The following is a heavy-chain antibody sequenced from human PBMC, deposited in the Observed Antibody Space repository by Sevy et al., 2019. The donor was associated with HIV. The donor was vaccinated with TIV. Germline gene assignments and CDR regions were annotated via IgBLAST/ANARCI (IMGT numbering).Heavy chain of an antibody. D-gene: IGHD6-19*01. CDR2: INSAGSST. CDR1: GFTFSSYW. CDR3: ARGVSGWPQTYGLDV. V-gene: IGHV3-74*01. J-gene: IGHJ6*02. Sequence: GGSLRLSCAASGFTFSSYWMHWVRQVPGKGLVWVSHINSAGSSTTYADSVKGRLTISRDNAKNTLYVQMNSLRADDTAVYYCARGVSGWPQTYGLDVWGQGTTVTVSS.